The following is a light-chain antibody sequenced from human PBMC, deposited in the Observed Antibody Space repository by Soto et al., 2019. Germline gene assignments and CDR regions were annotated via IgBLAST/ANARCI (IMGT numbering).Light chain of an antibody. CDR2: GAS. V-gene: IGKV3-20*01. CDR3: QQYSSTPYT. J-gene: IGKJ2*01. Sequence: EIVLTQSPGTLSLSPGERATLSCRASQSVSSTYFAWYQRKPGQSPRLLIYGASSRATGIPDKFSGNGSGTDFTITISRLEPEDFAVYYCQQYSSTPYTFGRRTTLEI. CDR1: QSVSSTY.